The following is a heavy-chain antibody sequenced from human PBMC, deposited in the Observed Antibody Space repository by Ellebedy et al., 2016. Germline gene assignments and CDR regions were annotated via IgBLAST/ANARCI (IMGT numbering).Heavy chain of an antibody. V-gene: IGHV4-59*01. CDR1: GGSISSYY. D-gene: IGHD3-10*01. J-gene: IGHJ5*02. CDR2: IYYSGST. CDR3: ARDKDPYGQANWFDP. Sequence: SETLSLTCTVSGGSISSYYWSWIRQPPGKGLEWIGYIYYSGSTNYNPSLKSRVTISVDTSKNQFSLKLSSVTAADTAVYYCARDKDPYGQANWFDPWGQGTLATVSS.